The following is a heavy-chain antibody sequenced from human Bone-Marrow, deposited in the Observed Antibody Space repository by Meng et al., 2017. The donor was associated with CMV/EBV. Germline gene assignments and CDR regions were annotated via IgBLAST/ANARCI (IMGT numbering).Heavy chain of an antibody. D-gene: IGHD2-2*01. CDR3: AREDGLGCSSTSCPRG. V-gene: IGHV3-21*01. J-gene: IGHJ4*02. CDR2: ISSSSSYI. CDR1: GFTFSSYS. Sequence: GGSLRLSCAASGFTFSSYSMNWVRQAPGKGLEWVSSISSSSSYIYYADSVKGRFTISRDNAKNSLYLQMKSLRAEDTAVYYCAREDGLGCSSTSCPRGWGQGTLVTASS.